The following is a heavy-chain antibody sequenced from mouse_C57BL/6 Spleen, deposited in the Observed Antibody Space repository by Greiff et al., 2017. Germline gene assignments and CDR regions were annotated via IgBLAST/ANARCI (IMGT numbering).Heavy chain of an antibody. Sequence: QVQLKQSGAELAKPGASVKLSCKASGYTFTSYWMHWVQQRPGQGLEWIGYINPSSGYTKYNQKFKDKATLTADKSSSTAYMQLSSLTYDDSAVYYCARNWDEGEFDYWGQGTTLTVSS. CDR3: ARNWDEGEFDY. J-gene: IGHJ2*01. D-gene: IGHD4-1*01. CDR2: INPSSGYT. CDR1: GYTFTSYW. V-gene: IGHV1-7*01.